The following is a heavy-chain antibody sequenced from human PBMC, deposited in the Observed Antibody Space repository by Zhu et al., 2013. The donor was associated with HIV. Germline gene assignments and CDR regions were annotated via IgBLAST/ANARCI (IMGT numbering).Heavy chain of an antibody. V-gene: IGHV1-2*02. CDR2: INPNSGDT. CDR1: GYTFTDYY. Sequence: QVQLVQSGAEVKKPGASVKVSCKASGYTFTDYYIHWVRQAPGQGLEWMGWINPNSGDTNYAQKFQGRVTMTRDTSISTAYMELSRLRSDDTAVYYCARDRDSYGYGYWGQGTLVTVSS. D-gene: IGHD5-18*01. J-gene: IGHJ4*02. CDR3: ARDRDSYGYGY.